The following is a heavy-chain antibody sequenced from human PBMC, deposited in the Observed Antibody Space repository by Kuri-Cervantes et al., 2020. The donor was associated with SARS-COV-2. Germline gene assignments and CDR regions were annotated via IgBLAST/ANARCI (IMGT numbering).Heavy chain of an antibody. J-gene: IGHJ3*02. D-gene: IGHD2-2*01. V-gene: IGHV3-11*06. CDR1: GYTFIYSQ. Sequence: GGSLRLSCAASGYTFIYSQMSWIRQAPGKGLEWVSYISSDSSHTNNAESVKGRFTISRDNAKNSLYLQMNSLRAEDTAVYYCARLVFVDAFDIWGQGTMVTVSS. CDR3: ARLVFVDAFDI. CDR2: ISSDSSHT.